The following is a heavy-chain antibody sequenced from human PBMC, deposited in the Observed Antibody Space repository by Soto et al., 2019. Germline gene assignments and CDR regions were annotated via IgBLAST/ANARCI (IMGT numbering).Heavy chain of an antibody. CDR3: ARDKIVVVPAALFGMDV. CDR1: GYTFTSYA. V-gene: IGHV1-3*01. CDR2: INAGNGNT. J-gene: IGHJ6*02. Sequence: QVQLVQSGAEVKKPGASVKVSCKASGYTFTSYAMHWVRQAPGQRLEWMGWINAGNGNTKYSQKFQGRVTITRDTSASTAYMELSSLRSEDTAVYYCARDKIVVVPAALFGMDVWGQGTTVTVSS. D-gene: IGHD2-2*01.